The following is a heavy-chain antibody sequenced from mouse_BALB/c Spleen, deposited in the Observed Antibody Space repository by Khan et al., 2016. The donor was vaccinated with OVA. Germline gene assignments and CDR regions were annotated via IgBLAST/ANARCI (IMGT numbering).Heavy chain of an antibody. CDR3: ARSAAYWFFDV. J-gene: IGHJ1*01. CDR2: INTYTGEP. Sequence: QIQLVQSGPELKKPGETVKISCKASGYTFTNYGMNWVKQAPGKGLKWMGWINTYTGEPTYADDFKGRFAISLETSANTADLQINNLKNEDTATXFCARSAAYWFFDVWGAGTTVTVSS. V-gene: IGHV9-3-1*01. CDR1: GYTFTNYG.